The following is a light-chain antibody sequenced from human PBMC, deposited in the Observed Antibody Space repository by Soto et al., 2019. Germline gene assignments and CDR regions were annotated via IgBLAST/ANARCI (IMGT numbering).Light chain of an antibody. Sequence: QSFLTQPASVSGSPGQSITSSCTGTSSDVGGYNYVSWYQQHPGKAPKLMIYEVTNRPSGVSNRFSGSKSGNTASLTISGLQAEGEADYYCSSYTSRSTLVFGTGTKATVL. CDR2: EVT. V-gene: IGLV2-14*01. CDR3: SSYTSRSTLV. CDR1: SSDVGGYNY. J-gene: IGLJ1*01.